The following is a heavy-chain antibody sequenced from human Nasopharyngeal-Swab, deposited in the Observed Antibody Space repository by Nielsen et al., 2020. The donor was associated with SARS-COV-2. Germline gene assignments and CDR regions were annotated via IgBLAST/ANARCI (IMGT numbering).Heavy chain of an antibody. CDR1: GGSISSYY. CDR3: ARHVPMVTARGDAFDI. J-gene: IGHJ3*02. V-gene: IGHV4-59*08. D-gene: IGHD2-21*02. CDR2: IYYSGST. Sequence: SETLSLTCTVSGGSISSYYWSWIRQPPGKGLEWIGYIYYSGSTNYNPSLKSRVTISVDTSKNQSSLKLSSVTAADTAVYYCARHVPMVTARGDAFDIWGQGTMVTVSS.